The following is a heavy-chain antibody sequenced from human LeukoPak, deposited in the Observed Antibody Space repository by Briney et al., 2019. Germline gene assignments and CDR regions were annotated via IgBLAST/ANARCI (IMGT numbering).Heavy chain of an antibody. CDR2: INHSGST. V-gene: IGHV4-34*01. Sequence: SETLSLTCAVYGGSFSGYYWSWIRQPPGKGLEWIGEINHSGSTNYNLSLKSRVTISVDTSKNQFSLKLSSVTAADTAVYYCARGPLVSPWDYWGQGTLVTVSS. CDR1: GGSFSGYY. CDR3: ARGPLVSPWDY. J-gene: IGHJ4*02. D-gene: IGHD6-6*01.